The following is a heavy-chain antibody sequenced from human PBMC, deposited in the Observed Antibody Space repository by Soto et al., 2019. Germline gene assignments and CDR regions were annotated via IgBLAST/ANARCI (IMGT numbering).Heavy chain of an antibody. CDR3: ARAWPTDAFDI. CDR2: IYYSGST. Sequence: QVQLQESGPGLVKPSETLSLTCTVSGGSISSYYWSWIRQPPGKGLEWIGYIYYSGSTNYNPSLKSRVTLSVDPSKNQFSLKLSSVTAADTAVYYCARAWPTDAFDIWGQGTMVTVSS. V-gene: IGHV4-59*01. J-gene: IGHJ3*02. CDR1: GGSISSYY.